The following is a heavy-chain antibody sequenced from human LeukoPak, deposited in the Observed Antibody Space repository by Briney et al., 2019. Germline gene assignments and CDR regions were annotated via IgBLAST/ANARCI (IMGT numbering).Heavy chain of an antibody. CDR1: GGSISSYY. CDR2: IYTSGST. Sequence: PSETLSLTCTVSGGSISSYYWSWIRQPAGKGLEWIGRIYTSGSTNYNPSLKSRVTMSVDTSKNQFSLKLSSVTAADTAVYYCARGYYDILTGYAYYFDYWGQETLVTVSS. V-gene: IGHV4-4*07. D-gene: IGHD3-9*01. J-gene: IGHJ4*02. CDR3: ARGYYDILTGYAYYFDY.